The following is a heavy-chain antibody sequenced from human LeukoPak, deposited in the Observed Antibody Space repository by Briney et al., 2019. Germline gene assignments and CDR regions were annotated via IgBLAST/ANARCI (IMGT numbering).Heavy chain of an antibody. CDR3: VRPRVGGTDY. D-gene: IGHD1-26*01. CDR1: GLTFSIFS. V-gene: IGHV3-7*01. Sequence: GGSLRLSCAASGLTFSIFSMTWVRQAPGKGLEWVANIKEDGSEKYYVDSVKGRFTISKDNAKNSLYLQMTSLRAEDTAVYYCVRPRVGGTDYWGQGTLVTVSS. CDR2: IKEDGSEK. J-gene: IGHJ4*02.